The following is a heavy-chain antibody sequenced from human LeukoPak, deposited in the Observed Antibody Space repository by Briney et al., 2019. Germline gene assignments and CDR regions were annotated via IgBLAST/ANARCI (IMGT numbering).Heavy chain of an antibody. CDR2: INPSGGST. CDR3: ARDRLDHYYGSGSPNYYFDY. V-gene: IGHV1-46*01. D-gene: IGHD3-10*01. J-gene: IGHJ4*02. CDR1: GYTFTSYY. Sequence: ASVKVSCKASGYTFTSYYMHWVRQAPGQGLEWMGIINPSGGSTSYAQKFQGRVTMTRDTSTSTVYMELGSLRSEDTAVYYCARDRLDHYYGSGSPNYYFDYWGQGTLVTVSS.